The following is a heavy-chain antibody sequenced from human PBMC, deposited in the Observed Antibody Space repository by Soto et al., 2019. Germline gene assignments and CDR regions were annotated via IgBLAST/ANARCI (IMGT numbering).Heavy chain of an antibody. CDR2: VNSDGSIT. Sequence: EVQLVESGGCLVQPGGSLRLSCAASGFDFTNSWMHWVRQAPGKGLVWVSHVNSDGSITTYADSVKGRFTISRDNAKNTVYLQLNSLRGEDTAVYYCTRDQRYSSAVWGQGTLVTVSS. CDR3: TRDQRYSSAV. J-gene: IGHJ4*02. CDR1: GFDFTNSW. V-gene: IGHV3-74*01. D-gene: IGHD5-18*01.